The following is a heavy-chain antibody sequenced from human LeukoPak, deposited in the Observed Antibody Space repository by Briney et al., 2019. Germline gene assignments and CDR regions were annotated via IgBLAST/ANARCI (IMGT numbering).Heavy chain of an antibody. CDR1: GFTYSSYS. J-gene: IGHJ4*02. Sequence: GGSLRLSCAASGFTYSSYSMNWVRQAPGKGLEWVSSISSSSSYIYYADSVKGRFTISRDNAKNSLYLQMNSLRAEDTAVYYCARLGVAGYFDYWGQGTLVTVSS. D-gene: IGHD3-3*01. CDR3: ARLGVAGYFDY. V-gene: IGHV3-21*01. CDR2: ISSSSSYI.